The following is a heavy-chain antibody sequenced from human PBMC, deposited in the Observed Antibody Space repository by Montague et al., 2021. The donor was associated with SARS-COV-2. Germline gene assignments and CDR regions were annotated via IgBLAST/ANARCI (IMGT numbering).Heavy chain of an antibody. Sequence: SETLSLTCTVSVGSNSRYYWSWIRQPPGKGLEWIGYVSDSGSDYXPSLKSRVSISVDTSKKLLSLSLSSVTAADTAIYYCARHRKDYDILTGYSTSFYYDMDVGGQGTTVTVSS. J-gene: IGHJ6*02. CDR1: VGSNSRYY. CDR3: ARHRKDYDILTGYSTSFYYDMDV. D-gene: IGHD3-9*01. V-gene: IGHV4-59*08. CDR2: VSDSGS.